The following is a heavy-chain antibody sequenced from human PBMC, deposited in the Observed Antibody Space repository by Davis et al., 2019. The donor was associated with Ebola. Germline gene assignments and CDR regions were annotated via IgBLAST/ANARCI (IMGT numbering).Heavy chain of an antibody. Sequence: GESLKISCAASGFTVSSNYMSWVRQAPGKGLEWVSVIYSGGSTYYADSVKGRFTISRDNSKNTLYLQMNSLRAEDTAVYFCARGGVAYSDLDYWGQGTLVAVSS. CDR3: ARGGVAYSDLDY. J-gene: IGHJ4*02. CDR2: IYSGGST. CDR1: GFTVSSNY. D-gene: IGHD2-21*01. V-gene: IGHV3-53*01.